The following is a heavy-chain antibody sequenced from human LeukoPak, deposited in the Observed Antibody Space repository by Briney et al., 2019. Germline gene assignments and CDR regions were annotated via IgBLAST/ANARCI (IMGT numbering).Heavy chain of an antibody. CDR1: GFMFATFG. V-gene: IGHV3-23*01. CDR2: ISGRDDNT. CDR3: AKRSDYSGNWNYFDY. J-gene: IGHJ4*02. Sequence: PGGSLRLSCAASGFMFATFGMSWVRHAPGKGLEWVSAISGRDDNTYYADSVKGRFTISRDNSKNTLYLRMNSLRAEDTAVYYCAKRSDYSGNWNYFDYWGQGTPVTVSS. D-gene: IGHD4-23*01.